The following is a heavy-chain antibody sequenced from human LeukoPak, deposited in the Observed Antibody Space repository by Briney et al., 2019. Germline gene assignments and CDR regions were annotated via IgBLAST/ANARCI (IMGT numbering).Heavy chain of an antibody. V-gene: IGHV4-59*01. CDR1: GGSISSYY. D-gene: IGHD3-10*01. CDR3: ARAFSYGSGSYKRFDP. J-gene: IGHJ5*02. Sequence: SETLSLTCTVSGGSISSYYWSWIRQPPGKGLEWIGYIYYSGSTNQNPSLKSRVTISVDTSKNQFSLKLSAVTAADTAVYYCARAFSYGSGSYKRFDPWGQGTPVTVSA. CDR2: IYYSGST.